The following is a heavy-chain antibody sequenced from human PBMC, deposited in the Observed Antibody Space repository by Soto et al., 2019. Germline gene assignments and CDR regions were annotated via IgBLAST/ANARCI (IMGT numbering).Heavy chain of an antibody. Sequence: PGGSLRLSCATSGFSFSDIAMHWVRQASGKGLEWVGRIDRKTYNYATTYGASVKGRFTISRDDSRNMVYLQMNSLKTEDTAMYYCARANYYDSSGYTTVVYYYGMDVWGQGTTVTVSS. CDR1: GFSFSDIA. CDR2: IDRKTYNYAT. CDR3: ARANYYDSSGYTTVVYYYGMDV. D-gene: IGHD3-22*01. J-gene: IGHJ6*02. V-gene: IGHV3-73*01.